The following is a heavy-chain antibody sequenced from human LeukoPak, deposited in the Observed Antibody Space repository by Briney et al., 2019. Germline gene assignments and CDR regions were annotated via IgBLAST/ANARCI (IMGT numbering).Heavy chain of an antibody. CDR2: ISSSSSYI. CDR1: GFTFNSYS. V-gene: IGHV3-21*01. J-gene: IGHJ4*02. CDR3: ATLGYCSGGSCYLGDY. D-gene: IGHD2-15*01. Sequence: GGSLRLSCAASGFTFNSYSMHWVRQAPGKGLEWVSSISSSSSYIYYADSAKSRFTISRDNAKNSLYLQMNRLRAEDTAVYYCATLGYCSGGSCYLGDYWGQGTLVTVSS.